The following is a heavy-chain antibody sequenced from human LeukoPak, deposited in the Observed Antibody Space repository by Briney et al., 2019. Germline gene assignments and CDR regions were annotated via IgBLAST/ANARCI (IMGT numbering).Heavy chain of an antibody. Sequence: GESLKISCKGSGYSFTNYWIGWVRQMPGKGLELMGIIYPGDSDTRYSPSFQGQVIISADKSISTAYLQWSSLKASDTAMYYCARGQQWLVPWFDPWGQGTLVTVSS. J-gene: IGHJ5*02. V-gene: IGHV5-51*01. CDR1: GYSFTNYW. D-gene: IGHD6-19*01. CDR2: IYPGDSDT. CDR3: ARGQQWLVPWFDP.